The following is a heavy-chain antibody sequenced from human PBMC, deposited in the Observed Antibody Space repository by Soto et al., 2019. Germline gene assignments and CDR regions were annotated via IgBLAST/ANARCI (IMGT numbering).Heavy chain of an antibody. CDR3: ARVTFGELSWFDP. CDR2: ISPYNGHT. V-gene: IGHV1-18*01. CDR1: GYTFTSFG. Sequence: ASVKVSCKASGYTFTSFGIGWVRQAPGQGLEWLGWISPYNGHTRYAQELQGRVTMTTETSTSTAYMELRSLRSDDTAVYYCARVTFGELSWFDPWGQGTLVTVSS. D-gene: IGHD3-10*01. J-gene: IGHJ5*02.